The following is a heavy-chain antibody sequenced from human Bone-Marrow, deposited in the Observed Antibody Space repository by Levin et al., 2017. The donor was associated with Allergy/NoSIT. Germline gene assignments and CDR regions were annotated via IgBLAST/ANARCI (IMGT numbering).Heavy chain of an antibody. CDR2: IKQDGSEK. Sequence: GGSLRLSCAASGFTFSSYWMSWVRQAPGKGLEWVANIKQDGSEKYYVDSVKGRFTISRDNAKNSLYLQMNSLRAEDTAVYYCARELAVAGTPAYFDYWGQGTLVTVSS. V-gene: IGHV3-7*01. CDR1: GFTFSSYW. D-gene: IGHD6-19*01. CDR3: ARELAVAGTPAYFDY. J-gene: IGHJ4*02.